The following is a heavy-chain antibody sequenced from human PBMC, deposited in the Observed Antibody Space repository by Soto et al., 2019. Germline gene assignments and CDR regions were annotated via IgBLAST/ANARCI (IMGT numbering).Heavy chain of an antibody. Sequence: SETLSLTCTVSGGSISSGGYYWSWIRQHPGKGLEWIGYIYYSGSTYYNPSLKSRVTISVDTSKNQFSLKLSSVTAADTAVYYCARRNQDSSGSYGFAFDIWGQGTMVTVSS. V-gene: IGHV4-31*03. CDR1: GGSISSGGYY. J-gene: IGHJ3*02. CDR2: IYYSGST. CDR3: ARRNQDSSGSYGFAFDI. D-gene: IGHD3-22*01.